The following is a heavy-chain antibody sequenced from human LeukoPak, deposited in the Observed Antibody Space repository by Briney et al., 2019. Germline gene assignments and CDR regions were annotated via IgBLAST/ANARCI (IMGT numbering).Heavy chain of an antibody. CDR2: IYSGGST. D-gene: IGHD6-13*01. J-gene: IGHJ6*02. Sequence: PGGSLRLSCAASGFTVSSNYMSWVRQAPGKGLEWVSFIYSGGSTYYADSVKGRFTISRHNSKNTLYLQMNSLRAEDTAVYYCAREQYIAAAGTDYYYGMDFWGQGTTVTVSS. CDR1: GFTVSSNY. V-gene: IGHV3-53*04. CDR3: AREQYIAAAGTDYYYGMDF.